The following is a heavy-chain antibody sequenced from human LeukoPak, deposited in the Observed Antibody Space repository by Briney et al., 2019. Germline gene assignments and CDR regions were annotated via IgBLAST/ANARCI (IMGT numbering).Heavy chain of an antibody. V-gene: IGHV3-7*01. CDR2: IKQDGSEK. Sequence: GSLRLSCATSGLTFSYYWMNWVRQAPGKGLEWVANIKQDGSEKYYVESVKGRFTISRDNTKNSLFLQMNSLRAEDTAVYYCARDPWVVVVPAAIGKNWFDPWGQGTLVTVSS. CDR3: ARDPWVVVVPAAIGKNWFDP. D-gene: IGHD2-2*01. J-gene: IGHJ5*02. CDR1: GLTFSYYW.